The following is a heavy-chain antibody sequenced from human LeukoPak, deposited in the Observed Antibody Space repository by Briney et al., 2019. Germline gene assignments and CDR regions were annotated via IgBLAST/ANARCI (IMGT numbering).Heavy chain of an antibody. CDR3: ARGTYYYDSSGSYYFDY. V-gene: IGHV1-18*01. CDR1: GGTFSSYA. Sequence: ASVKVSCKASGGTFSSYAISWVRQAPGQGLEWMGWISAYNGNTNYAQKLQGRVTMTTDTSTSTAYMELRSLRSDDTAVYYCARGTYYYDSSGSYYFDYWGQGTLVTVSS. D-gene: IGHD3-22*01. J-gene: IGHJ4*02. CDR2: ISAYNGNT.